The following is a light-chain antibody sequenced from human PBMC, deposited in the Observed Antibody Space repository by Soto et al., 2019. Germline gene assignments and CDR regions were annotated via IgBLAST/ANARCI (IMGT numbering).Light chain of an antibody. CDR2: DAS. J-gene: IGKJ2*01. CDR1: QGISSA. V-gene: IGKV1-13*02. CDR3: QQFDIYPPFT. Sequence: AIQLTQSPSSLSASVGDRVTITCRASQGISSAVAWYQQKPGKAPKLLIYDASSLESGVPSRFSGSGSGTDFTLTISSLQPEDFATYYCQQFDIYPPFTFGQGTKLEIQ.